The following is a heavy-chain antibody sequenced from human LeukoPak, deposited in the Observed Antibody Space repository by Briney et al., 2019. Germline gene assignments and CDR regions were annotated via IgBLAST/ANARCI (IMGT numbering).Heavy chain of an antibody. Sequence: GDSVKVSCKPSGYTFTGYYIHWVRQAPGQGLEWMGWINPSSGGTNYPQKFQGRVTMTRDTSLSTAYMELSGLRSDDTAVYYCARGVVAATFYYYMDVWGKGTTVTVSS. D-gene: IGHD2-15*01. CDR3: ARGVVAATFYYYMDV. CDR1: GYTFTGYY. V-gene: IGHV1-2*02. J-gene: IGHJ6*03. CDR2: INPSSGGT.